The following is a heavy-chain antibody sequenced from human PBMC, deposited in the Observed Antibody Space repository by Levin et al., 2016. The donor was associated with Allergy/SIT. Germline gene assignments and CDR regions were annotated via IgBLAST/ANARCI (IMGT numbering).Heavy chain of an antibody. CDR3: ARISGQDAFDI. D-gene: IGHD3-10*01. CDR2: ISSSSSYI. Sequence: VRQAPGKGLEWVSSISSSSSYIYYADSVKGRFTISRDNAKNSLYLQMNSLRAEDTAVYYCARISGQDAFDIWGQGTMVTVSS. J-gene: IGHJ3*02. V-gene: IGHV3-21*01.